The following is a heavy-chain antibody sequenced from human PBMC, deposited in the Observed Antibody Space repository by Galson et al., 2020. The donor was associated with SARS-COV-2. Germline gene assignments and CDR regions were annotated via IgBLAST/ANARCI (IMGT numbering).Heavy chain of an antibody. Sequence: SVTVSCKASGGTFSSYAISWVRQAPGQGLEWMGGIIPIFGTANYAQKFQGRVTITADESTSTAYMELSSLRSEDTAVYYCAREAPLPYCGGDCYDYWGQGTLVTVSS. CDR2: IIPIFGTA. D-gene: IGHD2-21*01. CDR1: GGTFSSYA. CDR3: AREAPLPYCGGDCYDY. J-gene: IGHJ4*02. V-gene: IGHV1-69*13.